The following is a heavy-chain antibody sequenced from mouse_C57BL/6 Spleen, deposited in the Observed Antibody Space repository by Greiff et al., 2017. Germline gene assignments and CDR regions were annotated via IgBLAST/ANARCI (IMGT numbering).Heavy chain of an antibody. D-gene: IGHD1-1*01. CDR3: RSSLDY. CDR1: GFTFSDAW. J-gene: IGHJ2*01. V-gene: IGHV6-6*01. Sequence: EVKLLESGGGLVQPGGSMKLSCAASGFTFSDAWMDWVRQSPGKGLEWVAEIRHKANNHATYYAESVKGRFTISRDDSKSRVYLQMNSLRAEDTGIYYCRSSLDYWGQGTTLTVSS. CDR2: IRHKANNHAT.